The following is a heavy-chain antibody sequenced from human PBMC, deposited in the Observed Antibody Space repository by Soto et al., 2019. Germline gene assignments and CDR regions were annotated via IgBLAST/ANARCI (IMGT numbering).Heavy chain of an antibody. CDR2: VYYSGST. CDR3: ATESSGSSPLHFDF. D-gene: IGHD3-22*01. Sequence: PSETLSLTCTVSGGSVTSGSHYWSWIRQPPGKGLEWIGYVYYSGSTYYNPSLKSRVTISTDTSKNQFFLRLNSVAASDAAVYYCATESSGSSPLHFDFWGQGALVTVSS. J-gene: IGHJ4*02. V-gene: IGHV4-30-4*01. CDR1: GGSVTSGSHY.